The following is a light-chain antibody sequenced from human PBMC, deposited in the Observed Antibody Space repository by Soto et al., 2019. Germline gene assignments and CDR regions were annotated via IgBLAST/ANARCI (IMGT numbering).Light chain of an antibody. CDR2: GNN. V-gene: IGLV1-40*01. CDR1: SSNIGAGYH. Sequence: QSVLTQPPSVSGAPGQRVTISCTGSSSNIGAGYHVHWYHLLPGTAPKLLIYGNNNRPSGVPDRFSGSKSGTSASLAITGLQAEDEADYYCQSYDSSLSGVIFGGGTKLTVL. CDR3: QSYDSSLSGVI. J-gene: IGLJ2*01.